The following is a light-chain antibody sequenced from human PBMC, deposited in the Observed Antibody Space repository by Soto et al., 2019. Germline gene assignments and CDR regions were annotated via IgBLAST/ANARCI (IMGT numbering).Light chain of an antibody. CDR3: NSYSKTTLV. J-gene: IGLJ7*01. CDR2: NVS. V-gene: IGLV2-14*03. CDR1: SSDVDYYNY. Sequence: QSALTQPASVSGSPGQSITISCTGTSSDVDYYNYVSWYQQHPGKAPKLILYNVSSRPSGVSDRFSGSKSANTASLTISGLQAEDEADYYCNSYSKTTLVFGGGTQLTVL.